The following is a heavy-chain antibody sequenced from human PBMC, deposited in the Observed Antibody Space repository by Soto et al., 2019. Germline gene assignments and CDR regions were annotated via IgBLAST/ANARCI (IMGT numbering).Heavy chain of an antibody. J-gene: IGHJ5*02. Sequence: QITLKESGPTLVKPIQTLTLTCTCSGFSVSASGVAVGWIRQPPGKALEWLALIYWDDDRRYSPSLKSRLAITKDTSKTQAVLTRTNRDPVDTATYYCAHRGYDSSGYLNWFDPWGQGTLVTVSS. CDR2: IYWDDDR. D-gene: IGHD3-22*01. CDR1: GFSVSASGVA. CDR3: AHRGYDSSGYLNWFDP. V-gene: IGHV2-5*02.